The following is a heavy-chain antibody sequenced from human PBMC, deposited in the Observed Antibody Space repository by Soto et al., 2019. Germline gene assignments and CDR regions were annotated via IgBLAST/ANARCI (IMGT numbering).Heavy chain of an antibody. J-gene: IGHJ6*02. Sequence: ASVKVSCKASGYTFTNYDINWVRQAPGQGLEWMGWISTYTGDTNYAQKLQGRVTMTTDTSTSTAYMELRSLRSDDTAVYYCARGYYYGSGRPTPGGMDVWGQGTTVTVSS. CDR3: ARGYYYGSGRPTPGGMDV. V-gene: IGHV1-18*01. CDR2: ISTYTGDT. D-gene: IGHD3-10*01. CDR1: GYTFTNYD.